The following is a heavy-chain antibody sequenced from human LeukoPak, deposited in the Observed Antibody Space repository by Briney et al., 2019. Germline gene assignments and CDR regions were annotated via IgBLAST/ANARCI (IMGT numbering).Heavy chain of an antibody. Sequence: SETLSLTCTVSGGSISNSDYYWGWIRQPPGKGLEWIGSIYYSGSTYYNPSLRSRVTISVDTSKNQFSLKLSSVTAADTAVYYWARDYSEGDYYYNYYMAVGGKGTTVTIPS. V-gene: IGHV4-39*01. CDR1: GGSISNSDYY. D-gene: IGHD3-10*01. CDR2: IYYSGST. J-gene: IGHJ6*03. CDR3: ARDYSEGDYYYNYYMAV.